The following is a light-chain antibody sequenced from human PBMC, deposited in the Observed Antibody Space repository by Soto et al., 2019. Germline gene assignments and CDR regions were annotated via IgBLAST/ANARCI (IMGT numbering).Light chain of an antibody. V-gene: IGKV3-15*01. J-gene: IGKJ4*01. Sequence: EIVMTQSPATLSVSPGERATLSCRARQSISSNLAWYQQKPGQAPRLLIFGVSTRATGIPARFSGSGSGTEFTLTISSLQSEDFAVYYCQQYNNWPLTFGGGTKVEI. CDR2: GVS. CDR1: QSISSN. CDR3: QQYNNWPLT.